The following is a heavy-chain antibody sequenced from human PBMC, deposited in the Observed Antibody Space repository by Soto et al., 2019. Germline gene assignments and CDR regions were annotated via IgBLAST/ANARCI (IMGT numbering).Heavy chain of an antibody. Sequence: ASVKVSCKASGYTFTSHGISWVRQAPGQGLEWMGWISAYNGNTNYAQKLQGRVTMTTDTSTSTAYMELRSLRSDDTAVYYCARGGGSIFGVVIIYDWFDPWGQGTLVTVSS. CDR2: ISAYNGNT. V-gene: IGHV1-18*04. J-gene: IGHJ5*02. CDR1: GYTFTSHG. CDR3: ARGGGSIFGVVIIYDWFDP. D-gene: IGHD3-3*01.